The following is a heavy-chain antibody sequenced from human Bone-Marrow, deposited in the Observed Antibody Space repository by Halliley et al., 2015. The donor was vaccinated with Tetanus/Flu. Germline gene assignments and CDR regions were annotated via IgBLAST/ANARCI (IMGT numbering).Heavy chain of an antibody. J-gene: IGHJ3*01. CDR3: ARAHCTSAVCYTLDVFDL. Sequence: ISGSGSSTYYADSVKGRFTISRDNSKNMAYLQMNSLRADDTAVYYCARAHCTSAVCYTLDVFDLWGQGTLVTVSS. V-gene: IGHV3-23*01. CDR2: ISGSGSST. D-gene: IGHD2-8*01.